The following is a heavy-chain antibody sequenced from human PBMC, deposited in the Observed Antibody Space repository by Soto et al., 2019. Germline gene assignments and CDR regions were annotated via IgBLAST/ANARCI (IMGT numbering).Heavy chain of an antibody. V-gene: IGHV3-7*05. CDR1: GFTFSSYW. Sequence: EVQLVESGGGLVQPGGSLRLSCAASGFTFSSYWMSWVRQAPGKGLEWVANIKQDGGEKYYVDSVKGRFTISRDNAKNSLYLQMNSLRAEDTAVYYCARDLLHFWSGYFSPPYWGQGTLVTVSS. J-gene: IGHJ4*02. D-gene: IGHD3-3*02. CDR2: IKQDGGEK. CDR3: ARDLLHFWSGYFSPPY.